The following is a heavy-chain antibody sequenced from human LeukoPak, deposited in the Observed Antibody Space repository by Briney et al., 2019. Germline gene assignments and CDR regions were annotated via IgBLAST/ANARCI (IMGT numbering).Heavy chain of an antibody. D-gene: IGHD4-23*01. CDR3: ARDNDYGGYYFDY. J-gene: IGHJ4*02. Sequence: SQTLSLTCAISGDSVSSNGASWHWIRQSPSRGLQWLGRTYYTSKWFNDYAVSLKSRITINPDTSKNQFSLQLNSVTPEDTAVYFCARDNDYGGYYFDYWGQGTLVTVS. CDR1: GDSVSSNGAS. CDR2: TYYTSKWFN. V-gene: IGHV6-1*01.